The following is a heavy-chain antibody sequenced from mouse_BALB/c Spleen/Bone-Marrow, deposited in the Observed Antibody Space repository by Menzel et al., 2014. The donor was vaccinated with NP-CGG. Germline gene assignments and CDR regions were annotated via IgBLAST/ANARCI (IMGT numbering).Heavy chain of an antibody. CDR2: FAPGSGNT. J-gene: IGHJ1*01. D-gene: IGHD2-4*01. V-gene: IGHV1S41*01. Sequence: DLVKPGASVKLSCKASGYTFTSYWINWIKQRPGQGLEWIGRFAPGSGNTYYNEMFKGEATLTVDTSSSTAHIQLSSLSSEDSAVYFCARARSTVITTWYFDVWGAGTTVTVSS. CDR3: ARARSTVITTWYFDV. CDR1: GYTFTSYW.